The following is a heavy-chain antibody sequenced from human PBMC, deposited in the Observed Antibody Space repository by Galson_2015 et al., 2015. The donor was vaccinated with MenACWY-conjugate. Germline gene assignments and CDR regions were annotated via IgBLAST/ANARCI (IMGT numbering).Heavy chain of an antibody. CDR1: GGTFSNYA. CDR2: IIPMVGRV. V-gene: IGHV1-69*04. J-gene: IGHJ1*01. Sequence: SVKVSCKASGGTFSNYAISWVRQAPGQGLEWMGRIIPMVGRVTYAQKFQGRVTITADTSTKTAYMDLSSLRSDDTAVYYCARTGTHINFGSGYCAYRGKGTLVTISS. CDR3: ARTGTHINFGSGYCAY. D-gene: IGHD3-3*01.